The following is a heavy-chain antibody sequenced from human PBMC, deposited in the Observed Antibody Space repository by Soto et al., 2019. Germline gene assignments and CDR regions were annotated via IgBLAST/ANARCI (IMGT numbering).Heavy chain of an antibody. CDR2: ISYDGSNK. CDR1: GFTFSSYG. CDR3: AKESRDIVVVVAAMYYYYMDV. D-gene: IGHD2-15*01. J-gene: IGHJ6*03. V-gene: IGHV3-30*18. Sequence: LRLSCAASGFTFSSYGMHWVRQAPGKGLEWVAVISYDGSNKYYADSVKGRFTISRDNSKNTLYLQMSSLRAEDTAVYYCAKESRDIVVVVAAMYYYYMDVWGKGTTVTVSS.